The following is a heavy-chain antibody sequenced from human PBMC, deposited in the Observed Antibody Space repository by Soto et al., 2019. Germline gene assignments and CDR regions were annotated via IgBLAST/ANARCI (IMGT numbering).Heavy chain of an antibody. CDR1: GGTFSSYA. D-gene: IGHD6-6*01. J-gene: IGHJ6*02. CDR3: AIGGSGSSRDYYYYGMDV. V-gene: IGHV1-69*13. CDR2: IIPIFGTA. Sequence: SVKVSCKASGGTFSSYAISWVRQAPGQGLEWMGGIIPIFGTANYAQKFQGRVTITADESTSTAYMELSSLRSEDTAVYYCAIGGSGSSRDYYYYGMDVWGQGTTVTVSS.